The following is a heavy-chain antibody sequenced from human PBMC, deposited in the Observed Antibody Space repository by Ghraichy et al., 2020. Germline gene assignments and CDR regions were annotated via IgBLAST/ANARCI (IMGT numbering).Heavy chain of an antibody. CDR2: ISGYDGNK. J-gene: IGHJ5*02. CDR1: GYSFNIYG. Sequence: ASVKVSCKTSGYSFNIYGITWVRQAPGQGLEWMGWISGYDGNKKYAQKFQGRVTMTTDKSTTTAYMELRSLRSDDTAVYYCARAPWLITSGGVFDPWGQGTLVTVSS. D-gene: IGHD3-16*01. V-gene: IGHV1-18*01. CDR3: ARAPWLITSGGVFDP.